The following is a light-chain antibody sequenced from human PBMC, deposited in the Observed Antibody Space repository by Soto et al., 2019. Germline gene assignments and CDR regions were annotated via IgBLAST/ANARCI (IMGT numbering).Light chain of an antibody. V-gene: IGKV1-5*01. CDR2: HAS. J-gene: IGKJ1*01. CDR3: QQYTEWPPWT. Sequence: DIQMTQSPSTLPSSVGDRVTITCRASQSSSNWLAWYQQKPGTAPKLLIYHASTRATGIPTRFSGSGSGTEFTLTISSLQSEDFAVSYCQQYTEWPPWTFGQGTKVDIK. CDR1: QSSSNW.